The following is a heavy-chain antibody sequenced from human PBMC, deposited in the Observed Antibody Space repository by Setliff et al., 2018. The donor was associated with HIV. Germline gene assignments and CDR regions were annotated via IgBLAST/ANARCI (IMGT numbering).Heavy chain of an antibody. CDR1: GVSIPTNY. CDR3: ARSNPGITAGLLAY. Sequence: SETLSLTCNISGVSIPTNYWNWIRPPAGKGLEWIGRIYTTGGTNYNPALKSRVTMSIDTSKNQISLKLNSVTAADTATYYCARSNPGITAGLLAYWGPGTLVTVSS. J-gene: IGHJ4*02. D-gene: IGHD6-13*01. V-gene: IGHV4-4*07. CDR2: IYTTGGT.